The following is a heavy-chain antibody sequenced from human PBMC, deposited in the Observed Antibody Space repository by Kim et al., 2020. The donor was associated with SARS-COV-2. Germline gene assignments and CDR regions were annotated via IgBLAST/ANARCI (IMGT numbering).Heavy chain of an antibody. V-gene: IGHV1-18*04. CDR2: VSGHNGDT. CDR1: GYTFTTYS. J-gene: IGHJ4*01. CDR3: AKDIVGAAGDY. D-gene: IGHD1-26*01. Sequence: ASVKVSCKASGYTFTTYSMTWVRQAPGQGLEWMGYVSGHNGDTNYAQKFQGRVTMTTDTSTSTAYMELRSLTSDDTAVYYCAKDIVGAAGDYWGHGTLVTVSS.